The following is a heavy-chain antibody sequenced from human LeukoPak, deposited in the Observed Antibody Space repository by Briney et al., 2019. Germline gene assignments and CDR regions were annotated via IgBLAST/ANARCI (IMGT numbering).Heavy chain of an antibody. CDR1: GGSFSGYY. V-gene: IGHV4-34*01. CDR3: ARIVEMATIADY. D-gene: IGHD5-24*01. Sequence: PSETLSLTCGVYGGSFSGYYWSWIRQPPGKGLEWIGEINHSGSTNYNPSLKSRVTISVDTSKNQFSLKLSSVTAADTAVYYCARIVEMATIADYWGQGTLVTVSS. CDR2: INHSGST. J-gene: IGHJ4*02.